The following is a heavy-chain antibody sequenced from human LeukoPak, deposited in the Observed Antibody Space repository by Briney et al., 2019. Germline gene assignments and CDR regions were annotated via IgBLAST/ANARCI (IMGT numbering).Heavy chain of an antibody. CDR1: GFTFRNHW. V-gene: IGHV3-74*03. Sequence: GGSLRLSCAASGFTFRNHWMLWLPQTPGKGLVWVSRICSDGSSTTYADSVKGRFTIPRDNPKNRLYLQVNTMSPEDTAMYHCARDQRVTGRPDIDYWGQGTLVIVSS. J-gene: IGHJ4*02. CDR3: ARDQRVTGRPDIDY. CDR2: ICSDGSST. D-gene: IGHD6-6*01.